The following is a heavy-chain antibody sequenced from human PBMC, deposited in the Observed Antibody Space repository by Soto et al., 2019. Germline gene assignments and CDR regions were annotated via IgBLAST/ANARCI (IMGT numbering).Heavy chain of an antibody. V-gene: IGHV3-66*01. CDR1: GFTVSNNY. D-gene: IGHD1-1*01. CDR3: ARDGTYNWV. CDR2: IYSGGAT. J-gene: IGHJ4*02. Sequence: EVQLVESGGGLVQPGGSLRLSGAASGFTVSNNYMRWVRQAPGKGLEWVSLIYSGGATYYADSVKGRFTISRDNSKNTLYLQMNSLRAEDTAVYYCARDGTYNWVGGQGSLVTVSS.